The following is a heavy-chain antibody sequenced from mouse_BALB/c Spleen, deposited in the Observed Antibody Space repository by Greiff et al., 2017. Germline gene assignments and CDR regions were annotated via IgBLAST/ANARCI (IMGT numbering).Heavy chain of an antibody. D-gene: IGHD2-2*01. CDR1: GFNIKDTY. CDR3: AFGYHWYFDV. J-gene: IGHJ1*01. V-gene: IGHV14-3*02. Sequence: VHVKQSGAELVKPGASVKLSCTASGFNIKDTYMHWVKQRPEQGLEWIGRIDPANGNTKYDPKFQGKATITADTSSNTAYLQLSSLTSEDTAVYYCAFGYHWYFDVWGAGTTVTVSS. CDR2: IDPANGNT.